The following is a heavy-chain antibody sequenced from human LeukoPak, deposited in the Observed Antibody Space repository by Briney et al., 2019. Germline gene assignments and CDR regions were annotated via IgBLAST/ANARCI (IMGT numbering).Heavy chain of an antibody. CDR1: GGSISGSY. Sequence: SETLSLTCTVSGGSISGSYWSWIRQPPGKGLEWIGRISTSGSTTYNPSLKSRVTMSVDTSKNQLSLSLRSVTAADTAVYYCARDDRVEGGENWFDPWGRGTLVIVSS. CDR3: ARDDRVEGGENWFDP. V-gene: IGHV4-4*07. J-gene: IGHJ5*02. CDR2: ISTSGST. D-gene: IGHD3-10*01.